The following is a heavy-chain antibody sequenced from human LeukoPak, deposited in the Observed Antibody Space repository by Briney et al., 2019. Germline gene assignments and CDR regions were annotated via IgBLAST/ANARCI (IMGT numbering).Heavy chain of an antibody. CDR3: ARDLLYYDSSGYYDP. Sequence: ASVKVSCKASGYTFTSHYMHWVRQAPGQGLEWMGTINPSGGSTTYAQKFQGRVTMTRDMSTSTLYMELNSLRSEDTAVYYCARDLLYYDSSGYYDPWGQGTLVTVSS. CDR1: GYTFTSHY. CDR2: INPSGGST. V-gene: IGHV1-46*01. J-gene: IGHJ5*02. D-gene: IGHD3-22*01.